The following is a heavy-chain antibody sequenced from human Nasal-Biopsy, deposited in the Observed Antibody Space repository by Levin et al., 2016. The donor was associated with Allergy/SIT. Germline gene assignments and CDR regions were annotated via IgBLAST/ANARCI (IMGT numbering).Heavy chain of an antibody. J-gene: IGHJ5*02. CDR3: ARALLTGYPGGNVAVKETYFDP. CDR1: GFAFSNYA. Sequence: GGSLRLSCAASGFAFSNYAMHWVRQAPGKGLEWVALISSDGSDKYYAESVTGRFTVSRDNSKNTYLQMNTLTYEDTAVYYCARALLTGYPGGNVAVKETYFDPWGQGAVVTVSS. D-gene: IGHD3-9*01. V-gene: IGHV3-30*03. CDR2: ISSDGSDK.